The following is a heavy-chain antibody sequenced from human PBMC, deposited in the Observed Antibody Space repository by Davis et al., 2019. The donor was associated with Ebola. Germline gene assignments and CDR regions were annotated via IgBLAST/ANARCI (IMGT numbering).Heavy chain of an antibody. CDR3: ARDLGDWDIEVVPTAYY. J-gene: IGHJ4*02. D-gene: IGHD2-2*01. CDR1: GFTFSSYS. Sequence: PGGSLRLSCAASGFTFSSYSMNWVRQAPGKGLEWVSSISSSSSYIYYADSVKGRFTISRDNAKNSLYLQMNSLRAEDTAVYYCARDLGDWDIEVVPTAYYWGQGTLVTVSS. V-gene: IGHV3-21*01. CDR2: ISSSSSYI.